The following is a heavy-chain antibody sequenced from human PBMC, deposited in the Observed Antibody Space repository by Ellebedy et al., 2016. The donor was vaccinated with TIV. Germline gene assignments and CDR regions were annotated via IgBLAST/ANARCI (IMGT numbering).Heavy chain of an antibody. D-gene: IGHD6-13*01. CDR2: SSYDGAYA. Sequence: PGGSLRLSCKASGFTFRSFGMHWVRLSVGKGLELVADSSYDGAYAHYADSVKGRFTCSRDNSKNTLYLQMNSLRADDTAIYYCAKLGGVLSWYADYWGLGTLVTVSS. CDR3: AKLGGVLSWYADY. CDR1: GFTFRSFG. V-gene: IGHV3-30*18. J-gene: IGHJ4*02.